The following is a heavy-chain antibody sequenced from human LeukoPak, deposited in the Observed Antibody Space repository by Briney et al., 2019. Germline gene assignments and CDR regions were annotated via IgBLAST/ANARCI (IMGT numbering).Heavy chain of an antibody. D-gene: IGHD5-18*01. CDR3: RSQLSGYYYGMDV. CDR1: GGSFSGYY. V-gene: IGHV4-34*01. Sequence: SETLSLTCAVYGGSFSGYYWSWIHQPPGKGLEWIGEINHSGSTNYNPSLKSRVTISVDTSKNQFSLKLSSVTAADTAVYYCRSQLSGYYYGMDVWGQGTTVTVSS. CDR2: INHSGST. J-gene: IGHJ6*02.